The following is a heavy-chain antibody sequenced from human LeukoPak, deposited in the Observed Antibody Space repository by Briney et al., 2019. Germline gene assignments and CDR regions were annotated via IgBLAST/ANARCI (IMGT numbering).Heavy chain of an antibody. D-gene: IGHD5-24*01. CDR2: IYPGDSDT. CDR1: GYSFTSHW. Sequence: GESLKISCKGSGYSFTSHWIGWVRQMPGKGLEWMGIIYPGDSDTRYSPSFQGQVTISADKSISTAYLQWSSLKASDTAMYYCARPRDADSYYFDYWGQGTLVTVSS. CDR3: ARPRDADSYYFDY. V-gene: IGHV5-51*01. J-gene: IGHJ4*02.